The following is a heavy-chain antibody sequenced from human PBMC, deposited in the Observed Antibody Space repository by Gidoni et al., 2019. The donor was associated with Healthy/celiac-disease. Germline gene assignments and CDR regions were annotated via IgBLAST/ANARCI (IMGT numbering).Heavy chain of an antibody. CDR3: ARDRKGYSYGNEAEY. D-gene: IGHD5-18*01. Sequence: EVQLVESGGGLVKPGGSLRLSCAASGFTFSSYSMNWVRSAPGKGLEWVSSISSSSSYIYYADSVKGRFTISRDNAKNSLYLQMNSLRAEDTAVYYCARDRKGYSYGNEAEYWGQGTLVTVSS. V-gene: IGHV3-21*01. CDR2: ISSSSSYI. CDR1: GFTFSSYS. J-gene: IGHJ4*02.